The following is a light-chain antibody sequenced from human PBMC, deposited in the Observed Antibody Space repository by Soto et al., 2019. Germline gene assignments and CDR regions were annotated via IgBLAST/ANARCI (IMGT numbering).Light chain of an antibody. V-gene: IGKV1-39*01. Sequence: DIQVTQSPSSLSASVGDRITITCRTSQSISTYLNWYQQKPGKAPKLLIYAASTLHSGVPSRFAGSGSGTDFTLTISNVQPEDFATYYCQQSYTAAFGPGTAVHI. CDR3: QQSYTAA. J-gene: IGKJ3*01. CDR2: AAS. CDR1: QSISTY.